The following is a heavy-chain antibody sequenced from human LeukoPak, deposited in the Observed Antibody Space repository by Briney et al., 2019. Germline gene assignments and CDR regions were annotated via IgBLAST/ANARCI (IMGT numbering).Heavy chain of an antibody. CDR1: GYTFTSYY. CDR2: INPSGGST. V-gene: IGHV1-46*01. Sequence: ASVKVSRKASGYTFTSYYMHWVRQAPGQGLEWMGIINPSGGSTSYAQKFQGRVTMTRDTSTSTVYMELSSLRSEDTAVYYCAREDHLVTTLDYWGQGTLVTVSS. D-gene: IGHD4-23*01. CDR3: AREDHLVTTLDY. J-gene: IGHJ4*02.